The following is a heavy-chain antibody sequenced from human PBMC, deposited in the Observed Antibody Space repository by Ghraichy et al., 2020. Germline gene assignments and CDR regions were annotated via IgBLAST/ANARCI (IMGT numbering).Heavy chain of an antibody. D-gene: IGHD6-6*01. V-gene: IGHV3-23*01. CDR3: ARGLGDSSYSPSVY. Sequence: GGSLRLSCSASGFTFSSYAMHWVRQVPGKGLEWVSVMSGSGSETFYADSVKGRFTISRDTSRNTLFLQMNSLRAEDTAIYYCARGLGDSSYSPSVYWGQGTLVTVSS. CDR1: GFTFSSYA. J-gene: IGHJ4*02. CDR2: MSGSGSET.